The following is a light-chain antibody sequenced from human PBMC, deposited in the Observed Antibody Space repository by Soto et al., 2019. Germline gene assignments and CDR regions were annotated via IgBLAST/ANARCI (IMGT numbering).Light chain of an antibody. J-gene: IGKJ1*01. CDR2: SSS. V-gene: IGKV1-6*01. CDR3: LQVYAFPWT. CDR1: QHIRND. Sequence: AIRMTQSPSSLSASVGDRVTITCRASQHIRNDLGWYQQKPGRAPKLLIYSSSTFQSGVPSRFNGSGSGTDFTLSISSLQPEDFATYYCLQVYAFPWTFGQGTNVEVK.